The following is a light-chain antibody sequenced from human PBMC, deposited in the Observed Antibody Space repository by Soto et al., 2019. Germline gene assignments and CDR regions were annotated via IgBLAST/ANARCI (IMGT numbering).Light chain of an antibody. J-gene: IGKJ4*01. CDR3: LQHNSYPLT. CDR1: QDIRGD. V-gene: IGKV1-17*01. CDR2: AAS. Sequence: DIQMIQSPSSLSASVGDRVTITCRASQDIRGDLAWYQQRPGRAPKRLIYAASSLQSGVPPRFSGSGSGTDFTLTISSLQPEDFATYYCLQHNSYPLTFGGETKVEIK.